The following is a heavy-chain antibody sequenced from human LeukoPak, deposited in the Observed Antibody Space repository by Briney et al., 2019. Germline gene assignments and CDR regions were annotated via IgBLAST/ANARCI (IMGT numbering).Heavy chain of an antibody. V-gene: IGHV3-23*01. CDR3: AKGGKWDVTPFDY. D-gene: IGHD1-26*01. Sequence: GGSLRLSCAASGFTFTSYSMNWVRQAPGKGLEWVSIISGGGGSTYYADSVKGRFTISRDNSKNTLYLQVNSLRAEDTAVYYCAKGGKWDVTPFDYWGQGTLVTVSS. CDR1: GFTFTSYS. CDR2: ISGGGGST. J-gene: IGHJ4*02.